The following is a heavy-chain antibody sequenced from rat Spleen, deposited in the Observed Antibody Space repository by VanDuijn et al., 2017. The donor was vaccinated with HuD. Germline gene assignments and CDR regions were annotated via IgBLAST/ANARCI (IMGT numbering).Heavy chain of an antibody. CDR2: ISSGGNT. V-gene: IGHV2S12*01. Sequence: QVHLKESGPGLVQSSQTLSLTCTVSGFSLTSNGVSWVRQPPGEGLEWIAAISSGGNTYYNSALKSRLSISRDTSQSQVFLKMNSLQTDDTAIYICTRGLGDYWGQGVMVTVSS. CDR1: GFSLTSNG. D-gene: IGHD5-1*01. CDR3: TRGLGDY. J-gene: IGHJ2*01.